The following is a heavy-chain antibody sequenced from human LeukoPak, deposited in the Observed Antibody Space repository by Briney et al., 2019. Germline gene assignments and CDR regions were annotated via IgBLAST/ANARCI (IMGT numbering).Heavy chain of an antibody. D-gene: IGHD4-17*01. CDR3: ARGRLTTVTTYYFDY. CDR2: ISSSSSYI. J-gene: IGHJ4*02. V-gene: IGHV3-21*01. Sequence: KPGGSLRLSCAASGFTFSSYSMNWVRQAPGKGLEWVSSISSSSSYIYYADSVKGRFTISRDNAKNSLYLQMNSLRAEDTAVYYCARGRLTTVTTYYFDYWGQGTLVTVSS. CDR1: GFTFSSYS.